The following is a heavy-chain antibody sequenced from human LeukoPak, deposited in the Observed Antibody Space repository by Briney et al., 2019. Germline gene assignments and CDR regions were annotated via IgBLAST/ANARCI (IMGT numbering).Heavy chain of an antibody. CDR2: IYPGDSDT. CDR1: GYSFTSYW. V-gene: IGHV5-51*01. D-gene: IGHD2-2*01. J-gene: IGHJ6*03. Sequence: GESLKISCKGSGYSFTSYWIGWVRQMPGKGLEWMGIIYPGDSDTRYSPSFQGQVTISADKSISTAYLQWSSLKASDTAMYYCARHGSSTSSRYYYYYYMDVWGKGTTVTVSS. CDR3: ARHGSSTSSRYYYYYYMDV.